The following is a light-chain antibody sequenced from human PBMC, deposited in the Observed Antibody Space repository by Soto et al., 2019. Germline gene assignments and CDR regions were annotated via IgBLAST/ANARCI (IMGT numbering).Light chain of an antibody. CDR2: DSS. J-gene: IGKJ4*01. Sequence: EIVLTQSPATLSLSPGERATLSCRASQSVSSFLAWYQQKPGQAPRLLIHDSSDRATGIPARFSGSGSGTDFTLTISSLEPEDVAVYYCQQRSNWPLTFGGGT. CDR3: QQRSNWPLT. CDR1: QSVSSF. V-gene: IGKV3-11*01.